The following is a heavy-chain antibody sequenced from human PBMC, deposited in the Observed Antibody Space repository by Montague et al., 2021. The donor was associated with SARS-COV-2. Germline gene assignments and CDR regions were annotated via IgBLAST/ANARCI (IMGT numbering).Heavy chain of an antibody. CDR3: AGTTYFDLASFYYYVMDV. CDR1: GGSINNYY. V-gene: IGHV4-59*08. D-gene: IGHD3-9*01. Sequence: SETLSLTCTVSGGSINNYYWSWIRQPPGRGLEWIGNIYYSGSTDYSPSLKSRVTMSIDTSKNQFSLRLNSVTAADTAVYFCAGTTYFDLASFYYYVMDVWGQGTTVTVSS. CDR2: IYYSGST. J-gene: IGHJ6*02.